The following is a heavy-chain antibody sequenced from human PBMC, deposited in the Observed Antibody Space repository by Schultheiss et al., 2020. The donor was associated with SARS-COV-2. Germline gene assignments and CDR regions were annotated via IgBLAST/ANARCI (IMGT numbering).Heavy chain of an antibody. J-gene: IGHJ5*02. CDR2: IRADNGNT. V-gene: IGHV1-18*01. CDR3: ARDRGYCSGGSCLDWFDP. CDR1: GYTFTSYA. Sequence: ASVKVSCKTSGYTFTSYAISWVRQAPGQGLEWMGWIRADNGNTNYAQKLQDRVTLTTDTSTNTAYMELRSLRSDDTAVYYCARDRGYCSGGSCLDWFDPWGQGTLVTVSS. D-gene: IGHD2-15*01.